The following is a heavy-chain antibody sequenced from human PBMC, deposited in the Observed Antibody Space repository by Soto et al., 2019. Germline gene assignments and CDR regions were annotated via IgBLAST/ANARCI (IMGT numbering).Heavy chain of an antibody. D-gene: IGHD6-13*01. Sequence: VGSLRLSCAASGFTVSNNYMRWVRQAPGKGLEWVSLIYSGGSTHYADSVKGRFTISRDNSKNTLYLQMNSLRVEDTAVYYCARDPPGIAASGGGGWGQGTLVTVSS. CDR3: ARDPPGIAASGGGG. J-gene: IGHJ4*02. CDR2: IYSGGST. V-gene: IGHV3-53*01. CDR1: GFTVSNNY.